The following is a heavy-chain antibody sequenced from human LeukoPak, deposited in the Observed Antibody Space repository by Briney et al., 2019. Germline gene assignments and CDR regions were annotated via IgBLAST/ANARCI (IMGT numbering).Heavy chain of an antibody. CDR1: GYTFTSYG. Sequence: ASVKVSCKASGYTFTSYGISWVRQAPGQGLEWMGWISAYNGNTNYAQKLQGRVTMTTDTSTSTAYMELRSLRSDDTAVYYCARGYNYYDSSGYHAPYFGYWGQGTLVTVSS. D-gene: IGHD3-22*01. J-gene: IGHJ4*02. CDR2: ISAYNGNT. V-gene: IGHV1-18*01. CDR3: ARGYNYYDSSGYHAPYFGY.